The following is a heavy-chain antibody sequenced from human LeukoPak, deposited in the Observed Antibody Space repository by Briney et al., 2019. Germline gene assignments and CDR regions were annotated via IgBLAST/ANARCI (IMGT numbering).Heavy chain of an antibody. V-gene: IGHV3-7*01. CDR1: GFTFSGHW. CDR2: INQGGSDK. J-gene: IGHJ4*02. Sequence: PGGSLRLSCAPSGFTFSGHWMSWVRQAPGKGLEWVANINQGGSDKYYVDSVKGRFTISRDNANNLLYLQMNSLRGEDTAVYYCTRDRSRAEADWGQGTLVTVSS. CDR3: TRDRSRAEAD. D-gene: IGHD1-14*01.